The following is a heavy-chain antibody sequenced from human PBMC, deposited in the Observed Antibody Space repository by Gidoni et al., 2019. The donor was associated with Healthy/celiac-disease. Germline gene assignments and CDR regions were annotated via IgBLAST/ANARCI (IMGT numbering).Heavy chain of an antibody. CDR1: GFTFSRYG. D-gene: IGHD2-2*01. V-gene: IGHV3-30*18. CDR2: ISYDGSNK. CDR3: AKVGRYCSSTSCRQKYYYYGMDV. J-gene: IGHJ6*02. Sequence: QVQLVEPGAGVVQPGRSLRLSCAASGFTFSRYGTHGFAQAPGKGLEWVAVISYDGSNKYYADSVKGRFTISRDNSKNTLYLQMNSLRAEDTAVYYCAKVGRYCSSTSCRQKYYYYGMDVWGQGTTVTVSS.